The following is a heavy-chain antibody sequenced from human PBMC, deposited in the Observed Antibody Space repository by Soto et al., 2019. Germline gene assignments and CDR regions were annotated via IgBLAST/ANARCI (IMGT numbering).Heavy chain of an antibody. Sequence: GGSLRLSCAASGFTFSIYEMKWVRDAPGKGLEWVSYISSSGSTIYYADSVKGRFTISRDNAKNSLYLQMNSLRAEDTAVYYCARDLLKPDSQDYFDYWGQGTLVTVSS. J-gene: IGHJ4*02. CDR2: ISSSGSTI. CDR1: GFTFSIYE. D-gene: IGHD5-18*01. CDR3: ARDLLKPDSQDYFDY. V-gene: IGHV3-48*03.